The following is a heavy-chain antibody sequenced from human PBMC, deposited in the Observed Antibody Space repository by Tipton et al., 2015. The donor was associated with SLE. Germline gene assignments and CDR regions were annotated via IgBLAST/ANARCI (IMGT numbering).Heavy chain of an antibody. V-gene: IGHV4-61*01. Sequence: GLVKPSETLSLTCTVSGYSISSGYYWSWIRQPPGKGLEWIGYVYFDGSTNYNPSLKSRVTMSLDTSKNQFSLKLNSVTAADTAVYYCARGPYGAAASYDYWGQGTLVTVSS. J-gene: IGHJ4*02. CDR2: VYFDGST. D-gene: IGHD6-13*01. CDR1: GYSISSGYY. CDR3: ARGPYGAAASYDY.